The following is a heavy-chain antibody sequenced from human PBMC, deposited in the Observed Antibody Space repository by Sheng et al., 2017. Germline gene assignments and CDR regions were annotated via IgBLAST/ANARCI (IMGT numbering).Heavy chain of an antibody. CDR3: VKGDDGVAGSHHNWLDP. Sequence: EVQLLESGGGLVQPGGSLRLSCAASGFTFNSYAMIWVRQAPGEGLEWVSDISGRGDSTFYADSVKGRFSISRDNSKNTVYLQMNSLRAEDTAVYSCVKGDDGVAGSHHNWLDP. V-gene: IGHV3-23*01. CDR1: GFTFNSYA. CDR2: ISGRGDST. D-gene: IGHD6-19*01. J-gene: IGHJ5*02.